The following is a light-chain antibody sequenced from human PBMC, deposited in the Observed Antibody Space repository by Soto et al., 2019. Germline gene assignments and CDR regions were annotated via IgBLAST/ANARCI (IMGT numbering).Light chain of an antibody. V-gene: IGKV3-20*01. CDR2: DAS. CDR3: QQCGSSST. Sequence: ETVMTQSTGTVSVSLVERATLSCRASQSVSIHLAWYQQKPGQAPRLLIYDASSRATGIPDRFSGGGSGTDFTLTISRLEPEDFAVYYCQQCGSSSTCGKGQRLAI. CDR1: QSVSIH. J-gene: IGKJ5*01.